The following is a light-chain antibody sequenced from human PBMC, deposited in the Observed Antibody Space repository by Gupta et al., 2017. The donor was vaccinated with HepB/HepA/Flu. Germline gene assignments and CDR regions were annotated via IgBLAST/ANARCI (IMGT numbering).Light chain of an antibody. Sequence: DIQLTQSPSTLSASVGDRVNITCRAIQSISNWLAWYQQKPGKVPKLLIYKASTLQIGVPSRFSGSGAGTEVTLTITGLQPDDCASYYCQQYISSSWAFGQGTKVELK. J-gene: IGKJ1*01. CDR1: QSISNW. CDR2: KAS. V-gene: IGKV1-5*03. CDR3: QQYISSSWA.